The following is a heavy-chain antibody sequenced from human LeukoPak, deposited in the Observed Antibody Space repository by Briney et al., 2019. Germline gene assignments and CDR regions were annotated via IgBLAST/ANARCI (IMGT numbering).Heavy chain of an antibody. V-gene: IGHV3-23*01. CDR3: AKISGYCSGGSCYPFDY. J-gene: IGHJ4*02. CDR1: GGTFSSYA. D-gene: IGHD2-15*01. CDR2: ISGSGGST. Sequence: SCKASGGTFSSYAMSWVRQAPGKGLEWVSAISGSGGSTYYADSVKGRFTISRDNSKNTLYLQMNSLRAEDTAVYYCAKISGYCSGGSCYPFDYWGQGTLVTVSS.